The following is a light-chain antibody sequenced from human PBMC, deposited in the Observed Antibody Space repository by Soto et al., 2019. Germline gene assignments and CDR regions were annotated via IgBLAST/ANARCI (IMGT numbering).Light chain of an antibody. J-gene: IGKJ2*01. CDR1: QTTNNY. CDR2: AAS. CDR3: QQSYSMPYT. Sequence: TQSPATLSASVGDRVTITCRASQTTNNYLNWYQLKPGKAPKLLIYAASTLQTGVPSRFTGSGSGTDFTLTIISLQPEDYATYFCQQSYSMPYTSGPGTKVEIK. V-gene: IGKV1-39*01.